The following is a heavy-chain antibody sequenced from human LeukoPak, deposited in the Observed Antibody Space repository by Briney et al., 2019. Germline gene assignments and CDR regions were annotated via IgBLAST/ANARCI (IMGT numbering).Heavy chain of an antibody. J-gene: IGHJ4*02. CDR2: SGSDGGT. Sequence: PGGSLRLSCAASGFSVSNNYMAWVRQAPGKGLEWVSASGSDGGTYYADSVKGRFTISRDKSKNTLYLQMNSLRAEDTAVYYCAKDILNWEFDYWGQGTLVTVSS. D-gene: IGHD7-27*01. V-gene: IGHV3-53*01. CDR1: GFSVSNNY. CDR3: AKDILNWEFDY.